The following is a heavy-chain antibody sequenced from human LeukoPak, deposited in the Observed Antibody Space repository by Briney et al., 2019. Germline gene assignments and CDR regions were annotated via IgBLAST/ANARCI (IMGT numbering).Heavy chain of an antibody. Sequence: GGSLRLSCAASGFTFSSYWMSWVRQAPGKGLEWVANIKQDGSEKYYVDSVKGRFTISRDNAKNSLYLQMNSLGAEDTAVYYCARDRVGDIVLMVYARDFDYWGQGTLVTVSS. CDR1: GFTFSSYW. D-gene: IGHD2-8*01. CDR2: IKQDGSEK. J-gene: IGHJ4*02. CDR3: ARDRVGDIVLMVYARDFDY. V-gene: IGHV3-7*03.